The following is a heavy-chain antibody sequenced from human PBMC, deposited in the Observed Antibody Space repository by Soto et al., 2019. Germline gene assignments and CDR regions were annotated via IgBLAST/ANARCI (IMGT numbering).Heavy chain of an antibody. CDR2: VFWHDDK. CDR3: ARAYTYDFEY. D-gene: IGHD5-18*01. CDR1: GFSFCVSGVG. Sequence: QITLKESGPTLVKPTQTLTLTCTFSGFSFCVSGVGVGWIRQPPGKALEWLALVFWHDDKRYNPPLRSRLTITKDAPKNQVVLTMTNMDPLDTATYFCARAYTYDFEYWGQGTMVSVSS. V-gene: IGHV2-5*01. J-gene: IGHJ4*02.